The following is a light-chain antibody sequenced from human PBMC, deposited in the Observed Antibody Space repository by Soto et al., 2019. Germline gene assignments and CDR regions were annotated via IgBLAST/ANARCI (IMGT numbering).Light chain of an antibody. CDR2: DVG. Sequence: QSVLTQPRSVSGSPGQSVTISCTGTSSDVGSYNYVSWYQQHPGKAPKLMIYDVGKRPSGVPDRFSGSNSGNTASLTISGLQGEDEADYFCCSYVGSHFVFGTGTKVNVL. CDR1: SSDVGSYNY. CDR3: CSYVGSHFV. J-gene: IGLJ1*01. V-gene: IGLV2-11*01.